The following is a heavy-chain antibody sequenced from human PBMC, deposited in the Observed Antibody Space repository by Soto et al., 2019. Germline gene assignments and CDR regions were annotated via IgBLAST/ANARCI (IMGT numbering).Heavy chain of an antibody. J-gene: IGHJ3*02. V-gene: IGHV3-66*02. CDR1: GFTVSSNY. D-gene: IGHD2-8*02. CDR2: IYSGGST. CDR3: ARGGDLVPNDAFDI. Sequence: GGSLRLSCAASGFTVSSNYMSWVRQAPGKGLEWVSVIYSGGSTYYADSVKGRFTISRDNSKNTLYLQMNSLRAEDTAVYYCARGGDLVPNDAFDIWGQGTMVTVSS.